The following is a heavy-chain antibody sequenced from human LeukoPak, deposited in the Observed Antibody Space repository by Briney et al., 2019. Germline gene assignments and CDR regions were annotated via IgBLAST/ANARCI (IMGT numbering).Heavy chain of an antibody. J-gene: IGHJ3*02. CDR2: IYYSGST. CDR3: ARRYSYGDAFDI. Sequence: SETLSLTCTVSGGSISSSSYYWGWIRQPPGKGLEWIGSIYYSGSTYYNPSLKSRVTISVDTSKNQFSLKLSSVTAADTAVYYCARRYSYGDAFDIWGQGTMVTVSS. V-gene: IGHV4-39*01. CDR1: GGSISSSSYY. D-gene: IGHD5-18*01.